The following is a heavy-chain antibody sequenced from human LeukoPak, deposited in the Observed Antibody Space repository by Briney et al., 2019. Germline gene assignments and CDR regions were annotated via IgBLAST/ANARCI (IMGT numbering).Heavy chain of an antibody. CDR1: GGTFSSYA. CDR3: ARDGNDYYYYYMDV. Sequence: GSSVKVSCKASGGTFSSYAISWVRQAPGQGLEWMGWISAYNGNTNYAQKLQGRVTMTTDTSTSTAYMELRSLRSDDTAVYYCARDGNDYYYYYMDVWGKGTTVTVSS. CDR2: ISAYNGNT. J-gene: IGHJ6*03. V-gene: IGHV1-18*01. D-gene: IGHD4-23*01.